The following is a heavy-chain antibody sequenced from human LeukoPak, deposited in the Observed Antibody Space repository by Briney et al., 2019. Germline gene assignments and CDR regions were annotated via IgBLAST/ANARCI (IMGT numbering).Heavy chain of an antibody. CDR1: GFTFSSYA. V-gene: IGHV3-23*01. J-gene: IGHJ4*02. Sequence: PGGSLRLSCAASGFTFSSYAMSWVRQAPGKGLEWVSAISGSGGSTYYADSVKGRFTISRDNSKNTLYLQMNSLRAEDTAVYYCAILEGGSGSYLVDWGQGTLVTVSS. CDR2: ISGSGGST. D-gene: IGHD3-10*01. CDR3: AILEGGSGSYLVD.